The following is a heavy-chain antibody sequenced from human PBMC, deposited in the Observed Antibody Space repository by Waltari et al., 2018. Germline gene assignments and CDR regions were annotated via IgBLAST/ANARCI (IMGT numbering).Heavy chain of an antibody. V-gene: IGHV3-7*01. Sequence: EVQLVESGGGLVQPGGSLRLSCAASGFTFSSHWMSWVRPAPGKGLEWVANRKQDGSEKYYVDSVKGRFTISRDNAKNSLYLQMNSLRAEDTAVYYCASNTGYSSSWYQGWGQGTLVTVSS. J-gene: IGHJ4*02. CDR2: RKQDGSEK. CDR3: ASNTGYSSSWYQG. D-gene: IGHD6-13*01. CDR1: GFTFSSHW.